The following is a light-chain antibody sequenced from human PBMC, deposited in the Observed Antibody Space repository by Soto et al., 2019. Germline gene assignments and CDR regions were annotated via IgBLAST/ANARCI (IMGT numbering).Light chain of an antibody. CDR2: YVT. CDR1: ISDVGGYNY. V-gene: IGLV2-14*01. Sequence: QSALTQPASVSGSPGQSITIPCTGTISDVGGYNYVSWYQQHPGKAPKLIIYYVTDRPSGVSDRFSGSKSDNMASLTISGLQAEDEADYYCNSYTASGTWVFGGGTKVTVL. CDR3: NSYTASGTWV. J-gene: IGLJ3*02.